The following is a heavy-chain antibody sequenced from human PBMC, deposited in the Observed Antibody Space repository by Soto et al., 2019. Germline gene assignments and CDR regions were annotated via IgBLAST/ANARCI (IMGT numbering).Heavy chain of an antibody. Sequence: SETLSLTCTVSGGSISGYYWSWIRQPPGKGLEWIGYIYYSGTTSYNPSLNSRVTMSVDTSKNQFSLKVNSVTAADTAVYYCARESYYGSGATVVAYWGQGTLVSVSS. CDR3: ARESYYGSGATVVAY. V-gene: IGHV4-59*01. CDR1: GGSISGYY. CDR2: IYYSGTT. D-gene: IGHD3-10*01. J-gene: IGHJ4*02.